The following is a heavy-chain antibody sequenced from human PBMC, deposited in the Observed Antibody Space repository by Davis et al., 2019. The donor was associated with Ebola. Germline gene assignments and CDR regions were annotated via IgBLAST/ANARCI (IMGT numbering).Heavy chain of an antibody. CDR1: GFTFSSYW. J-gene: IGHJ4*02. CDR3: ARVYSSSWSGFDY. CDR2: INSDGSST. V-gene: IGHV3-74*01. Sequence: HTGGSLRLSCAASGFTFSSYWMHWVRHAPGKGLVWVSRINSDGSSTSYADSVKGRFTISRDNAKNTLYLQMNSLRAEDTAVYYCARVYSSSWSGFDYWGQGTLVTVSS. D-gene: IGHD6-13*01.